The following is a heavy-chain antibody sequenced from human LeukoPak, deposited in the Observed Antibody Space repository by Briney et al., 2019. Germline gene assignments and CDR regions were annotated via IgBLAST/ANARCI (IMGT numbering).Heavy chain of an antibody. D-gene: IGHD3-10*01. CDR1: GGSISSSSYY. CDR2: IYYSGST. V-gene: IGHV4-39*01. CDR3: ARPSNYYGSGSYYYYYGMDV. J-gene: IGHJ6*02. Sequence: SETLSLTCTVSGGSISSSSYYWGWIRQPPGKGLEWIGSIYYSGSTYYNPSLKRRVTISVDTPKNQFPLKLSSVTAADTAVYYCARPSNYYGSGSYYYYYGMDVWGQETTVTVSS.